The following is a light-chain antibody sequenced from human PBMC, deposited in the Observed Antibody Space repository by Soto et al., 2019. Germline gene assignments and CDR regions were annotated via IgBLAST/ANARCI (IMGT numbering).Light chain of an antibody. J-gene: IGKJ1*01. V-gene: IGKV3-15*01. Sequence: EMVMTQSPATLSVSPGERATLSCRASQSVSSSLAWYQQTPGQAPRLLIYGASTRATGIPARFSGSGSGTEFTLTISSLQSEDFAVYYCQQYNNWPPWTFGQGTKVDI. CDR3: QQYNNWPPWT. CDR2: GAS. CDR1: QSVSSS.